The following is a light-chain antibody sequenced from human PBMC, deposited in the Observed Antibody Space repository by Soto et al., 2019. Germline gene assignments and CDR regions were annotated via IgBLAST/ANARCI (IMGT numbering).Light chain of an antibody. CDR1: QSISSY. Sequence: DLQMTQSPSSLSASVGDRVTITCRASQSISSYLNWYQQKPGKAPKLLIYAASSLQSGFPSRFSGSGSGTDFTLTISSLQPEDFVTYYCQQSYSTPRTFGQGTKVEIK. CDR2: AAS. J-gene: IGKJ1*01. CDR3: QQSYSTPRT. V-gene: IGKV1-39*01.